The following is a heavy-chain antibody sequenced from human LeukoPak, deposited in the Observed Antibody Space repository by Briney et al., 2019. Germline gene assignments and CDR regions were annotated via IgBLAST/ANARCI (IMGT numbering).Heavy chain of an antibody. D-gene: IGHD3-3*01. V-gene: IGHV3-48*04. CDR2: INSSGSTI. CDR3: ARVKSVRGRFLDL. J-gene: IGHJ4*02. CDR1: GFTFSSYS. Sequence: PGGSLRLSCAASGFTFSSYSMNWVRQAPGKGLEWVSYINSSGSTIYYADSVKGRFTISRDNAKNSLYLQMNSLRAEDTAVYYCARVKSVRGRFLDLWGQGTLVTVSS.